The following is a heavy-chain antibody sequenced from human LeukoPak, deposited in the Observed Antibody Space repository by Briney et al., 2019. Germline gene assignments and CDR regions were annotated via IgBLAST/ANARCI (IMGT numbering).Heavy chain of an antibody. V-gene: IGHV3-20*04. D-gene: IGHD3-16*02. J-gene: IGHJ4*02. CDR2: INWNGGST. CDR1: GFTFDDYG. CDR3: ARVAYDYVWGSYRYHFDY. Sequence: PGGSLRLSCAASGFTFDDYGMSWVRQAPGKGLEWVSGINWNGGSTGYADSVKGRFTISRDNAKNSLYLQMNSPRAEDTALYYCARVAYDYVWGSYRYHFDYWGQGTLVTVSS.